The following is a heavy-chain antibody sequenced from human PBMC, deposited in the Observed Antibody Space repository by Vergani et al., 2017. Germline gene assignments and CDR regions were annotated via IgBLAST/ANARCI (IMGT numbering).Heavy chain of an antibody. CDR3: GRVPRNSGSRRIALFDP. CDR1: GYTFTSYD. Sequence: QVQLVPSGAEVKKPGASVKVSCKASGYTFTSYDINWVRQATGQGLEWMGWMNPNSGNTGYAQKFQGRVTMTRNTSISTAYMELSSLRSEDTAVYYCGRVPRNSGSRRIALFDPWGQGTLVTVSS. J-gene: IGHJ5*02. CDR2: MNPNSGNT. D-gene: IGHD1-26*01. V-gene: IGHV1-8*01.